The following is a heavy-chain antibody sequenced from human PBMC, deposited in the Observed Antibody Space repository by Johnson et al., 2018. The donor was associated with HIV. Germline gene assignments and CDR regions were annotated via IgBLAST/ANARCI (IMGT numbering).Heavy chain of an antibody. D-gene: IGHD1-26*01. V-gene: IGHV3-33*08. CDR1: GFTFSSYG. J-gene: IGHJ3*02. CDR3: TTEWDGDAFDI. CDR2: ISYVGTNE. Sequence: QVQLVESGGGLVQPGGSLRLSCAASGFTFSSYGMHWVRQAPGKGLEWVAVISYVGTNEDYAASVKGRLTISRDNSKNTLYLQMNSLKTEDTAVYYCTTEWDGDAFDIWGQGTTVTVSS.